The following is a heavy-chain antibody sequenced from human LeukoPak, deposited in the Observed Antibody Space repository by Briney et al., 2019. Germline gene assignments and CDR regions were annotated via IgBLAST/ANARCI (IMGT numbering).Heavy chain of an antibody. CDR2: IYYSGST. CDR1: GGSISSYY. V-gene: IGHV4-59*01. Sequence: NSSETLSLTCTVSGGSISSYYWSWIWQPPGKGLEWIGYIYYSGSTNYNPSLKSRVTISVDTSKNQFSLKLSSVTAADTAVYYCARGRGVPYYYDSSGYYPADYWGQGTLVTVSS. J-gene: IGHJ4*02. CDR3: ARGRGVPYYYDSSGYYPADY. D-gene: IGHD3-22*01.